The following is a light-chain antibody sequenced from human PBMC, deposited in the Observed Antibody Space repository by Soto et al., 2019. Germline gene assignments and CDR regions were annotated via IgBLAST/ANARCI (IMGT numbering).Light chain of an antibody. CDR2: LGS. CDR1: QSLLHSDGYNY. J-gene: IGKJ3*01. Sequence: DLVMTQSPLSLPVTPGEPASISCRSSQSLLHSDGYNYLDWYVQKPGQSPRLLIYLGSKRASGSPDRFSGSGSGTDFKLKISRVEADDVGVYYCMQGLQTLPTFGPGTKVDIK. V-gene: IGKV2-28*01. CDR3: MQGLQTLPT.